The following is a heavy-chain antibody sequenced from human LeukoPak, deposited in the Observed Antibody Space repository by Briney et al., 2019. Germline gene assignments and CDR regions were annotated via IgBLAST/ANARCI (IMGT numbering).Heavy chain of an antibody. Sequence: GGSLRLSCAASGFTFSSYWMSWVRQAPGKGLEWVANIKQDGSEKYYVDSVKGRFTISRDNAKNSLYLQMNSLRAEDTAVYYCASYPFYCSSTSCSDYWGQGTLVTVSS. V-gene: IGHV3-7*01. CDR1: GFTFSSYW. D-gene: IGHD2-2*01. CDR2: IKQDGSEK. CDR3: ASYPFYCSSTSCSDY. J-gene: IGHJ4*02.